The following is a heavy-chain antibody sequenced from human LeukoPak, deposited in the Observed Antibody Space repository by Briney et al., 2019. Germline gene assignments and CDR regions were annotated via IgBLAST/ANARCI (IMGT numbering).Heavy chain of an antibody. Sequence: GGSLRLSCAASGFTFSSDGMSWVRQAPGKGLEWASAISVSGGTTYYADSVKGRFTISRDNAKNSLYLQMNSLRAEDTAVYYCARATLHSSSQFDYWGQGTLVTVSS. V-gene: IGHV3-23*01. D-gene: IGHD6-13*01. CDR2: ISVSGGTT. CDR1: GFTFSSDG. CDR3: ARATLHSSSQFDY. J-gene: IGHJ4*02.